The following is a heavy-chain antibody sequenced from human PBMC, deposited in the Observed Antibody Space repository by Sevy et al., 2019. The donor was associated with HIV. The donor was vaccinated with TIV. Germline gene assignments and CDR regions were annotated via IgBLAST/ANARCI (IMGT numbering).Heavy chain of an antibody. J-gene: IGHJ4*02. V-gene: IGHV3-21*01. D-gene: IGHD1-26*01. Sequence: GGSLRLSFAASGFTFSIYSMIWVRQAPGKGLEWVSSISSSSSYIYYADSVKGRFTISRDNAKNSLYLQMNSLRAEDTAVYYCARDPGIVGALDYWGQGTLVTVSS. CDR1: GFTFSIYS. CDR2: ISSSSSYI. CDR3: ARDPGIVGALDY.